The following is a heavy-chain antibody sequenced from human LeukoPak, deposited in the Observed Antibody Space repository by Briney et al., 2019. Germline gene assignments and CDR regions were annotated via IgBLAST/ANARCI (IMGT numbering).Heavy chain of an antibody. Sequence: PSETLSLTCTVSGDSASSYYWSWIRQPAGNRLEWIGRISTSGSARYNPSLKSRVTLSIDTSKNQISLNVKSVTAADTAVYYCTGESYRTSFLFDLWGQGTLVTVSS. J-gene: IGHJ4*02. CDR1: GDSASSYY. V-gene: IGHV4-4*07. CDR2: ISTSGSA. CDR3: TGESYRTSFLFDL. D-gene: IGHD5-12*01.